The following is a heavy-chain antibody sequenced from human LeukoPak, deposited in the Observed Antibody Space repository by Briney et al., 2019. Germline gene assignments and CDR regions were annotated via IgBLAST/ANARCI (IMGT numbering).Heavy chain of an antibody. D-gene: IGHD1-26*01. CDR2: ISSSGSTI. J-gene: IGHJ4*02. CDR3: ARGDSGSYYFDY. CDR1: GFTFSIYS. Sequence: GGSLRLSCAVSGFTFSIYSMNWVRQAPGKGLEWVSYISSSGSTIYYADSVKGRFTISRDNAKNSLYLQMNSLRAEDTAVYYCARGDSGSYYFDYWGQGTLVTVSS. V-gene: IGHV3-48*04.